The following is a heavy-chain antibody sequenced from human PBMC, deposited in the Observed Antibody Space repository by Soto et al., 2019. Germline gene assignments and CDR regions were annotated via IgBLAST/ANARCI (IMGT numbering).Heavy chain of an antibody. V-gene: IGHV4-59*01. CDR2: IYYSGST. Sequence: QVQLQESGPGLVKPSETLSLTCTVSGGSISSYYWSWIRQPPGKGLEWIGYIYYSGSTNYNPSLKRRVTISVDTSTTQCSLKLSAVTAADTAVYYCARTLYSYGPRFDYWGQGTRVTVSS. CDR3: ARTLYSYGPRFDY. J-gene: IGHJ4*02. CDR1: GGSISSYY. D-gene: IGHD5-18*01.